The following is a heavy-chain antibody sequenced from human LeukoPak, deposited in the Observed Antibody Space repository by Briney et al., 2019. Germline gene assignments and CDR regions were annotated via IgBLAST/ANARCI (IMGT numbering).Heavy chain of an antibody. CDR3: ARDHGSSWFDY. V-gene: IGHV4-61*02. CDR1: GGSISSGDYY. CDR2: IYTSGST. J-gene: IGHJ4*02. Sequence: SETLSLTCTVSGGSISSGDYYWSWIRQPAGKGLEWIGRIYTSGSTNYNPSLKSRVTMSVDTSKNQFSLKLSSVTAADTAVYYCARDHGSSWFDYWGQGTLVTVSS. D-gene: IGHD6-13*01.